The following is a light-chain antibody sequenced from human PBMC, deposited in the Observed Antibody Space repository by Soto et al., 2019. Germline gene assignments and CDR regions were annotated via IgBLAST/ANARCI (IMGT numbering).Light chain of an antibody. Sequence: DIQMTQSPSSLPASVGDRVSIACRASQSISNYLNWYQQKPGKAPKLLIYAASSLQSGVPSRFSGSGSGTDFTFTISSLQPEDCATYFCQQTDTTLITFGQGTRLEI. CDR1: QSISNY. J-gene: IGKJ5*01. V-gene: IGKV1-39*01. CDR3: QQTDTTLIT. CDR2: AAS.